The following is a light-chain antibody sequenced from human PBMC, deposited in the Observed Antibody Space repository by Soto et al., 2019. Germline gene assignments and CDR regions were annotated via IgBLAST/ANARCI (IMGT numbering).Light chain of an antibody. V-gene: IGLV3-1*01. CDR2: QDR. CDR1: KLGDRF. J-gene: IGLJ2*01. Sequence: SYELTQPPSVSVSPGQTASITCSGDKLGDRFACWYQQKPGQSPVLVIYQDRRRPSGIPERFSGSNSGNTATLTISGAQAMDEADYYCQAWDSSTGLVFGGGTQLTVL. CDR3: QAWDSSTGLV.